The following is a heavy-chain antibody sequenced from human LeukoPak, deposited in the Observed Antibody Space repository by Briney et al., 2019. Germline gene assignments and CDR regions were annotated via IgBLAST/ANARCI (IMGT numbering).Heavy chain of an antibody. CDR2: FYSGGLT. Sequence: PGGSLRLSCAASGFTFSSYSMNWVRQAPGKGLEWVSVFYSGGLTYYADSVKGRFTISRDNSKNTLYLQMNSLRAEDTAVYYCARTRSPRPVDAFDIWGQGTMVTVSS. CDR1: GFTFSSYS. CDR3: ARTRSPRPVDAFDI. J-gene: IGHJ3*02. V-gene: IGHV3-53*01. D-gene: IGHD1-14*01.